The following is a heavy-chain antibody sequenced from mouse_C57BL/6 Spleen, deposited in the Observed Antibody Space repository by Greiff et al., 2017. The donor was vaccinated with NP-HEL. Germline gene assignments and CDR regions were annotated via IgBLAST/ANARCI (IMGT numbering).Heavy chain of an antibody. V-gene: IGHV3-2*02. D-gene: IGHD1-2*01. CDR1: GYSITSGYG. CDR2: ISYSGST. CDR3: ARTARIKY. J-gene: IGHJ2*01. Sequence: VKLQESGPGLVKPSQSLSLTCTVTGYSITSGYGWNWIRQFPGNKLEWMGYISYSGSTNYNPSLKSRNSITRDTSKNQFFLQLNSVTTEDTATYYCARTARIKYWGQGTTLTVSS.